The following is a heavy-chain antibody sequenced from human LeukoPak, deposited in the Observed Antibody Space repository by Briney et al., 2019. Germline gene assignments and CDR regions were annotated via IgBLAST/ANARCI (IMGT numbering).Heavy chain of an antibody. V-gene: IGHV3-23*01. J-gene: IGHJ4*02. D-gene: IGHD3-10*01. CDR2: ISSIDGST. Sequence: GGSLRLSCAASGFTFSSYGMSWVRQAPGKGLEWVSGISSIDGSTYYADSVKGRFTVSRDNSKNTLYLQMNSLRAEDTAVYYCAKDRGIISDYWGQGTLVTVSS. CDR1: GFTFSSYG. CDR3: AKDRGIISDY.